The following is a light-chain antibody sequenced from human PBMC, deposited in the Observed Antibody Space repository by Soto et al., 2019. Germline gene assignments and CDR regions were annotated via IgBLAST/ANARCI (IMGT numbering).Light chain of an antibody. CDR2: GAS. V-gene: IGKV3-20*01. J-gene: IGKJ1*01. CDR1: QSVSSSY. Sequence: EIVLTHSPGTLVLSPCERATLSYMASQSVSSSYLAWYQQKPGQAPRLLIYGASNRATGIPDRFSGSGSGTDFTLTISRLEPEDFAVYYCQQYGSSGTFGQGTKVDIK. CDR3: QQYGSSGT.